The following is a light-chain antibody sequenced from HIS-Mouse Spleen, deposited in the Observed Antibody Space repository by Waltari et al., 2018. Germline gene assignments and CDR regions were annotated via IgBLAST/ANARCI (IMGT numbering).Light chain of an antibody. Sequence: DIVMTQSPLSLPVTPGEPASISCRSSQSLLHSNGYNYLDWYLQKPGQSPQLLIYLGSNRASWVPDRFSGSGSGTDFTLKISRVEAEDVGVYYCMQALQTWTFGQGTKVEIK. CDR1: QSLLHSNGYNY. V-gene: IGKV2-28*01. J-gene: IGKJ1*01. CDR3: MQALQTWT. CDR2: LGS.